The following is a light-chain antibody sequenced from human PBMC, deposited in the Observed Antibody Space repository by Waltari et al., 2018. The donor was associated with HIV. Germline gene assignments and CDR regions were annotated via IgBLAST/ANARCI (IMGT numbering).Light chain of an antibody. V-gene: IGLV2-8*01. CDR3: SSYAGVNSFVL. Sequence: QSALTQPPSASGSPGQSVTISCTGTSSDIGGYNYVSWYQQHPGRAPKLIIYEVNKRPSGVPNRFFGSKSGNTASLTVSGLQTEDEADYYCSSYAGVNSFVLFGGGTKLTVL. J-gene: IGLJ2*01. CDR2: EVN. CDR1: SSDIGGYNY.